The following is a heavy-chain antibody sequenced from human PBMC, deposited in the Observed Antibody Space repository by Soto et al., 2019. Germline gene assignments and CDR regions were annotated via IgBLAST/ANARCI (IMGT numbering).Heavy chain of an antibody. Sequence: QVQLQESGPGLVKPSQTPSLTCTVSGGSISSGDYYWSWIRQPPGKGLEWIGYIYYSGSTYYNPSLKSRVTISVDTSKNQFALKLSSGTAADTAVYYCARAPLYGGNPAVDYWGQGTLVTVSS. CDR1: GGSISSGDYY. CDR2: IYYSGST. D-gene: IGHD4-17*01. CDR3: ARAPLYGGNPAVDY. J-gene: IGHJ4*02. V-gene: IGHV4-30-4*01.